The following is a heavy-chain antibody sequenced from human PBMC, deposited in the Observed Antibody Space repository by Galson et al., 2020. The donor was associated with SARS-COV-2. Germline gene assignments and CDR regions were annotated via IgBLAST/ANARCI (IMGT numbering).Heavy chain of an antibody. CDR3: AKLAEGRRSSEDY. V-gene: IGHV4-59*08. Sequence: ETSETLSLTCSVSIGSMSDHYWSWIRQPPGKALEWIGFIFYTGSTNYNASLKSQVTITLDTSKKQFYLRLTSVTAADTAVYYCAKLAEGRRSSEDYWGQGTLVAVSS. J-gene: IGHJ4*02. CDR1: IGSMSDHY. CDR2: IFYTGST.